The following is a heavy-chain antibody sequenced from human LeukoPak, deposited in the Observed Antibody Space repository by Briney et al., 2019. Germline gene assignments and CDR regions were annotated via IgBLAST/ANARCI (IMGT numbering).Heavy chain of an antibody. CDR2: INHSGST. D-gene: IGHD6-19*01. CDR3: ARMISSDWYYDY. CDR1: GGSFSGYY. Sequence: SETLSLTCAVYGGSFSGYYWSWIRQPPGKGLEWIGEINHSGSTNYNPSLKSRVTISVDTSKNQFSLKLSSVTAADTAAYYCARMISSDWYYDYWGQGTLVTVSS. V-gene: IGHV4-34*01. J-gene: IGHJ4*02.